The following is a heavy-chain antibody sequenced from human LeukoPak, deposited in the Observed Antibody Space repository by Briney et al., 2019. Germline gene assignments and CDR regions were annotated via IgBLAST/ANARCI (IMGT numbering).Heavy chain of an antibody. CDR2: IYYSGST. CDR1: GFTFNTYA. CDR3: ARVGITGTTPDY. Sequence: PGGSLRLSCAASGFTFNTYAMSWIRQLPGKGLEWIGYIYYSGSTNYNPSLKSRVTISVDTSKNQFSLKLTSVTAADTAVYYCARVGITGTTPDYWGLGTLVTVSS. J-gene: IGHJ4*02. V-gene: IGHV4-59*12. D-gene: IGHD1-7*01.